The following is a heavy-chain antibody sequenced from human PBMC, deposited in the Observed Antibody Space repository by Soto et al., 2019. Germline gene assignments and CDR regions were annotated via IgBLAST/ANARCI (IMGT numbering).Heavy chain of an antibody. CDR2: IFYSGST. CDR1: GGSISSYY. V-gene: IGHV4-59*08. D-gene: IGHD6-13*01. Sequence: PSETLSLTCTVSGGSISSYYWSWIRQPPGKGLEWIGYIFYSGSTNYNPSLKSRVTISVDTSKNQFSLKLSPVTAADTAVYYCARRYSSSSDYWGQGTLVTVSS. CDR3: ARRYSSSSDY. J-gene: IGHJ4*02.